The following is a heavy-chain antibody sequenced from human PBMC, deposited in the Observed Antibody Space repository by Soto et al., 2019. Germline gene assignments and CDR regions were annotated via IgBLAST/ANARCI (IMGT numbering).Heavy chain of an antibody. V-gene: IGHV1-69*02. D-gene: IGHD3-9*01. CDR1: GGTFSSYT. CDR3: ARGTGYYDILTGLKWFDP. Sequence: QVQLVQSGAEVKKPGSSVKVSCKASGGTFSSYTISWVRQAPGQGLEWMGRIIPILGIANYAQKFQGRVTITADKSTSTAYMEMSSLRSEDTAVYYCARGTGYYDILTGLKWFDPWGQGTLVTVSS. J-gene: IGHJ5*02. CDR2: IIPILGIA.